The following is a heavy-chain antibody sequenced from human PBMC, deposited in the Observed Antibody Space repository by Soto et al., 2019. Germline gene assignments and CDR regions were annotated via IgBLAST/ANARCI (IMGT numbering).Heavy chain of an antibody. D-gene: IGHD6-13*01. V-gene: IGHV3-30-3*01. Sequence: QVQLVESGGGVVQPGRSLRLSCAASGFTFSSYAMHWVRQAPGKGLEWVAVISYDGSNKYYADSVKGRFTISRDNSKNTLYLQMNSLRAEDTAVYYCARDTQSHHSSSWYLFDYWGQGTLVTVSS. CDR3: ARDTQSHHSSSWYLFDY. J-gene: IGHJ4*02. CDR2: ISYDGSNK. CDR1: GFTFSSYA.